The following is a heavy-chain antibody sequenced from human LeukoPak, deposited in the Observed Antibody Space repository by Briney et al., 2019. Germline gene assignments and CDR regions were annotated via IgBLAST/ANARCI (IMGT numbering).Heavy chain of an antibody. CDR1: SGSITSYY. Sequence: SETLSLTCTVSSGSITSYYWSWIRQPPGKALEWIGFIHYSGSTNYDPSLKSRVTISVDTSKNQFSLKVSSVTAADTAVYYCARGEVGLRGWFDPWGQGTLVTVSS. CDR3: ARGEVGLRGWFDP. D-gene: IGHD3/OR15-3a*01. CDR2: IHYSGST. V-gene: IGHV4-59*01. J-gene: IGHJ5*02.